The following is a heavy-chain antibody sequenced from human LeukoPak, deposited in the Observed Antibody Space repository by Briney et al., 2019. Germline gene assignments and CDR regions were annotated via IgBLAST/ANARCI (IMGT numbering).Heavy chain of an antibody. D-gene: IGHD2-2*01. J-gene: IGHJ4*02. CDR1: GGSLSSHY. V-gene: IGHV4-59*11. Sequence: SETLSLTCSVSGGSLSSHYWSWIRQPPGKGLELIGHIHDTGSTFYNPSLRGRVTISLDTSNSQFSLKLTSMTAADTAVNYCARFSSGCSTSSCYLTYWGQGTLVTVS. CDR3: ARFSSGCSTSSCYLTY. CDR2: IHDTGST.